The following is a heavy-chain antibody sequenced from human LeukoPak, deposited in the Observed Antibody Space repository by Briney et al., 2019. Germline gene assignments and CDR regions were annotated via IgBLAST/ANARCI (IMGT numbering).Heavy chain of an antibody. J-gene: IGHJ6*02. CDR2: IYYSGST. V-gene: IGHV4-39*07. D-gene: IGHD1-26*01. Sequence: SETLSLTCTVSGASFSSSTYYWGWIRQPPGKGLEWIGSIYYSGSTYYIPSLKSRVTISVDTSKNQFSLKLSSVTAADTAVYYCARRGNSGSYYYYDMDVWGQGTTVTVSS. CDR3: ARRGNSGSYYYYDMDV. CDR1: GASFSSSTYY.